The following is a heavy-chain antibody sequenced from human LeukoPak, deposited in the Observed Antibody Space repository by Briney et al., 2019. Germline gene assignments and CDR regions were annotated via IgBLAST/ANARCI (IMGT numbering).Heavy chain of an antibody. CDR2: ISNSGAT. CDR1: GDSVTSAGYF. V-gene: IGHV4-31*03. Sequence: SETLSLTCTVSGDSVTSAGYFWTWIRQRPGKGLEWIGYISNSGATSYNPSLKSRVSISVDTSNNQFSLRLTSVTAADTAAYYCARDVVVTSSPDAFDIWGQGTMVTVSS. J-gene: IGHJ3*02. CDR3: ARDVVVTSSPDAFDI. D-gene: IGHD2-21*02.